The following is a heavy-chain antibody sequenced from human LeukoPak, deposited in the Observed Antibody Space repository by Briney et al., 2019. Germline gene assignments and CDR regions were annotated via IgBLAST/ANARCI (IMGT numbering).Heavy chain of an antibody. Sequence: GESLKISCKGSGYSFTSYWIGWVRQMPGKGLEWMGIIYPGDSDTRYSPSFQGQVTISADKSISTAYLQWSSLKASDTAMYYCARTGYGQLPTYYSDYWGQGTLVTVSS. CDR1: GYSFTSYW. V-gene: IGHV5-51*01. CDR3: ARTGYGQLPTYYSDY. D-gene: IGHD2-2*01. J-gene: IGHJ4*02. CDR2: IYPGDSDT.